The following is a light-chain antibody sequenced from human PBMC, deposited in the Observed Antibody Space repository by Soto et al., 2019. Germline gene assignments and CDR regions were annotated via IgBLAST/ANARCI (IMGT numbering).Light chain of an antibody. J-gene: IGKJ2*01. CDR2: KVS. CDR1: QSLVYSDGNTY. V-gene: IGKV2-30*01. Sequence: DVVMTQSPLSLPVTLGQPASISCRSSQSLVYSDGNTYLNWFQQRPGQSPRHLIYKVSNRDSGVPDRFSGSGSGTDFTLTISRLQPDDFATYYCQQYNSYSPYTFGQGTKLEIK. CDR3: QQYNSYSPYT.